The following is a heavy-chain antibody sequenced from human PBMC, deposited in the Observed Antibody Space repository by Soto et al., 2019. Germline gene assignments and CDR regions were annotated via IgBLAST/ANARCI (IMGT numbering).Heavy chain of an antibody. CDR3: ARKGVTSSWYGGGHDN. V-gene: IGHV1-18*03. J-gene: IGHJ4*02. Sequence: GASVKVSCKTSGYPFTSYGISWVRQAPGQGLGWMGWIRPYNGDTNSAQNFQGRVTMTTDTSTGTAYMELRSLRSDDMAVYYCARKGVTSSWYGGGHDNWGQGTLVTVSS. D-gene: IGHD6-13*01. CDR1: GYPFTSYG. CDR2: IRPYNGDT.